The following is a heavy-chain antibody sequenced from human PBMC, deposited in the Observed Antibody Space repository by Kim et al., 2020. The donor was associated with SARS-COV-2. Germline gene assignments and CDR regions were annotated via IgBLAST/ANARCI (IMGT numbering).Heavy chain of an antibody. Sequence: GGSLRLSCAASGFTFSRNWMSWVRQAPGKGLEWVANIKQDGSEKYYVDSVKGRFTISRDNAKNSLYLQMNTLRAEDMAVYYCARLSPLYTYYYDSSGFRDYWGQGTLVTVSS. CDR1: GFTFSRNW. V-gene: IGHV3-7*03. D-gene: IGHD3-22*01. J-gene: IGHJ4*02. CDR3: ARLSPLYTYYYDSSGFRDY. CDR2: IKQDGSEK.